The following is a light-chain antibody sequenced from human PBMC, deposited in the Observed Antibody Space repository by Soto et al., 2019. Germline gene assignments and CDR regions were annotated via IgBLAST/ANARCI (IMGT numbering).Light chain of an antibody. V-gene: IGKV2-30*01. CDR1: HSLVFSDGNTY. CDR3: MQGTDWPPIT. CDR2: KVS. Sequence: DVVMTQSPLSLPVTLGQPASISCRSSHSLVFSDGNTYLNWFQQRPGQSPRRLIYKVSNRDSGVPDRFSGSGSGTDFTLKISRVEADDVGVYYCMQGTDWPPITFGQGTRLEIK. J-gene: IGKJ5*01.